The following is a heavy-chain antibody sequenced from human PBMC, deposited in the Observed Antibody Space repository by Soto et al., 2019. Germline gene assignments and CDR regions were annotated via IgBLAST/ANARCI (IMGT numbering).Heavy chain of an antibody. J-gene: IGHJ6*02. D-gene: IGHD2-15*01. V-gene: IGHV5-51*01. CDR2: IYPGDSDT. CDR3: ARLRTSVYCSGGSCYIRSYYYYGMDV. CDR1: GYSFTSYW. Sequence: PGESLKISCKGSGYSFTSYWIGWVRQMPGKGLEWMGIIYPGDSDTRYSPSFQGQVTISADNSISTAYLQWSSLKASDTAMYYCARLRTSVYCSGGSCYIRSYYYYGMDVWGQGTTVTVSS.